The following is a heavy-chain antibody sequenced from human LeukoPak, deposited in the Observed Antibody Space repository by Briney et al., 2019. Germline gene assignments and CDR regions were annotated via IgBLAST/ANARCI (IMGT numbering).Heavy chain of an antibody. V-gene: IGHV4-34*01. D-gene: IGHD3-9*01. J-gene: IGHJ4*02. CDR2: INHSGST. Sequence: SETLSLTCAVYGGSFSGHYWSWIRQPPGKGLEWIGEINHSGSTNYNPSLKSRVTISVDTSKNQFSLKLSSVTAADTAVYYCARGGQTGYTYWGQGTLVTVSS. CDR1: GGSFSGHY. CDR3: ARGGQTGYTY.